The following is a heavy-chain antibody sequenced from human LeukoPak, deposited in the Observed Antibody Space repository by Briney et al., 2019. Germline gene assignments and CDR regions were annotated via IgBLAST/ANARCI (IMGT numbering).Heavy chain of an antibody. CDR2: INHSGTT. D-gene: IGHD3-16*02. J-gene: IGHJ5*02. Sequence: SETLSPTCAVYGGSFSDYYWSWIRQPPGKGLEWIGEINHSGTTNYSPSLKSRVSISVDTSKNQFSLKLNSVTAADAAMYYCASHYSSGSYRYTGSFDPWGQGMLVNVSS. V-gene: IGHV4-34*01. CDR3: ASHYSSGSYRYTGSFDP. CDR1: GGSFSDYY.